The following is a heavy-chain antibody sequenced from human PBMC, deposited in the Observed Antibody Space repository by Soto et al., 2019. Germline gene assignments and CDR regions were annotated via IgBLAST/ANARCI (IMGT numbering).Heavy chain of an antibody. Sequence: LSLTCAVYGGSANGYYWNWIRQPPGKGLEWIGEINHTGGTHYNPSLKSRVTMSVDTSKNQFSLRLSSVTAADTAIYYCATRITVFGLLIPPFDPWGQGTQVTVSS. J-gene: IGHJ5*02. V-gene: IGHV4-34*01. CDR1: GGSANGYY. CDR3: ATRITVFGLLIPPFDP. D-gene: IGHD3-3*01. CDR2: INHTGGT.